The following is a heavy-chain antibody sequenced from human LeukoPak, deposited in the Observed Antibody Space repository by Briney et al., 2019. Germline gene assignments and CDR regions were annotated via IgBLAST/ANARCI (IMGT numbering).Heavy chain of an antibody. V-gene: IGHV3-48*04. CDR2: ISSSGSST. CDR1: GFTFNSYW. Sequence: PGGSLRLSCAASGFTFNSYWMSWVRQAPGKGLEWVSYISSSGSSTYYADSVKGRFTISRDNAKNSLHLQMNTVRAEDTAVYYCVRDGYCSDGGCYAASDIWGQGTKVTVSS. CDR3: VRDGYCSDGGCYAASDI. J-gene: IGHJ3*02. D-gene: IGHD2-15*01.